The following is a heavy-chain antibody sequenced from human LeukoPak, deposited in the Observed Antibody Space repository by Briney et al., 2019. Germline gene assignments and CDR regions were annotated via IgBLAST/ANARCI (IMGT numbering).Heavy chain of an antibody. D-gene: IGHD3-10*01. CDR2: IDWDDDK. CDR1: GFSLSTSGMC. Sequence: SGPTLVNPPPTLTLTCTFSGFSLSTSGMCVRWIRQPPGKALEWLALIDWDDDKYYSTSLKTRLTISKDTSKNQVVLTMTNMDPVDTATYYCARLSPTYYYGSGSYYDYWGQGTLVTVSS. J-gene: IGHJ4*02. CDR3: ARLSPTYYYGSGSYYDY. V-gene: IGHV2-70*01.